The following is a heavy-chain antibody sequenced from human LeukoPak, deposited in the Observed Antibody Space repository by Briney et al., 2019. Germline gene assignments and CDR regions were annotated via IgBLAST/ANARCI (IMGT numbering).Heavy chain of an antibody. V-gene: IGHV1-8*01. CDR2: MNPNSGNT. J-gene: IGHJ5*02. CDR1: GYSLTTYD. CDR3: ARGVHTLNWFDP. Sequence: VASVKVSCKASGYSLTTYDINWVRQATGQGPEWVGWMNPNSGNTAYAQNFQGRVTMTRNTSISTAYMELSSLGSEDTAVYYCARGVHTLNWFDPWGQGTLVTVSS. D-gene: IGHD1-1*01.